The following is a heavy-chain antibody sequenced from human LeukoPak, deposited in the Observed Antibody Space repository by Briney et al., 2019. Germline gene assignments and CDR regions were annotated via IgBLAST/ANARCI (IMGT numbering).Heavy chain of an antibody. CDR1: GGSVGDYF. Sequence: SETLSLTCGISGGSVGDYFWSWIRQSPGEGLEWIGEINQSGSPKYNPSLKSRVAIFVDTSSNQLSLNVTSVTAADTAVYVRGLGKQLVRRQIYYHMDVWGKGTTVIVSS. CDR2: INQSGSP. D-gene: IGHD6-6*01. J-gene: IGHJ6*03. V-gene: IGHV4-34*01. CDR3: GLGKQLVRRQIYYHMDV.